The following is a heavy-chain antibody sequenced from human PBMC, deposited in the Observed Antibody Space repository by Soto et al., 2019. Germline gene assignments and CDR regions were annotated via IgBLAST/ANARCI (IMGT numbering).Heavy chain of an antibody. J-gene: IGHJ5*02. CDR1: GYTFTSYG. Sequence: ASVKVSCKASGYTFTSYGISWVRQAPGQGLEWMGWISAYNGNTNYAQKLQGRVTMTTDTSTSTAYMELRSLRSDDTAVYYCARDRRITIFGVVIPPLGSNWFDPWGQGTLVTSPQ. CDR3: ARDRRITIFGVVIPPLGSNWFDP. V-gene: IGHV1-18*01. D-gene: IGHD3-3*01. CDR2: ISAYNGNT.